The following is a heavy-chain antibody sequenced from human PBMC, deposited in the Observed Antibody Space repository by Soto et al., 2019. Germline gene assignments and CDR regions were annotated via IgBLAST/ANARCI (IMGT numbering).Heavy chain of an antibody. Sequence: QLQLQESGSGLVKPSQTLSLTCAVSGGSISSGGYSWSWIRQPPGKGLEWIGYIYHSGSTYYNPSLKSRVTISVHRSKNQFSLKLSSVAAADTAVYYCARGLGGYNTSYWYFDLWGRGTLVTVSS. D-gene: IGHD6-25*01. CDR3: ARGLGGYNTSYWYFDL. CDR2: IYHSGST. J-gene: IGHJ2*01. V-gene: IGHV4-30-2*01. CDR1: GGSISSGGYS.